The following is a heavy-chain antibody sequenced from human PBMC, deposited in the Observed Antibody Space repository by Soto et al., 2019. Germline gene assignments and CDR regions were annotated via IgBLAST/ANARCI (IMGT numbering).Heavy chain of an antibody. CDR1: GFTFSGSA. D-gene: IGHD2-21*01. CDR2: IRNKAYNYAT. J-gene: IGHJ6*02. Sequence: EVHLVESGGGLVQPGGSLRLSCAASGFTFSGSAMHWVRQASGKGLEWVGRIRNKAYNYATAYTASVKSRFIISRGDAKNTASLQMNSLQTDDTALYYCTRIAPSYNMDVWGQGTTVTVSS. V-gene: IGHV3-73*02. CDR3: TRIAPSYNMDV.